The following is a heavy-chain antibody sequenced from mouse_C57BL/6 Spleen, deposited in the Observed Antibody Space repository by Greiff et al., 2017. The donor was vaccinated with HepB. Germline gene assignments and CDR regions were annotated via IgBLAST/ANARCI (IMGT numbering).Heavy chain of an antibody. CDR1: GYTFTSYW. CDR2: IDPSDSYT. Sequence: QVQLQQPGAELVMPGASVKLSCKASGYTFTSYWMHWVKQRPGQGLEWIGEIDPSDSYTNYNQKFKGKSTLTVDKSSSTAYMQLSSLTSEDSAVYYCARSVIILDYSFQVTTLTVSS. J-gene: IGHJ2*01. V-gene: IGHV1-69*01. D-gene: IGHD1-1*01. CDR3: ARSVIILDY.